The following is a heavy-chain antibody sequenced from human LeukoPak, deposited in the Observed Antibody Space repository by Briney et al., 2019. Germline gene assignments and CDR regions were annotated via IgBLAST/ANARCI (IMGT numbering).Heavy chain of an antibody. V-gene: IGHV3-15*01. J-gene: IGHJ4*02. Sequence: GASLTLLCPASGPYLPNAWLSWARQAGGRGPQWVGLIKSHADGGTTDYGAAAKARFTISREDSRNTLYAQMKSMRTEDTAVYYCLHLAQPDDWGQGTLVTVSS. CDR3: LHLAQPDD. D-gene: IGHD5-12*01. CDR1: GPYLPNAW. CDR2: IKSHADGGTT.